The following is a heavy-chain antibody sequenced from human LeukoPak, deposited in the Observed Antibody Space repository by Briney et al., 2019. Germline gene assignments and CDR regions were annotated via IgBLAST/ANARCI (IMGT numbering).Heavy chain of an antibody. Sequence: SETLSLTCTVSGGSISSGGYYWSWLRQPPGRGLEWIGYIYHSGSTYYNPSLKSRVTISVDRSKNQFSLKLSSVTAADTAVYYCASSVAVAGTGYFDYWGQGALVTVSS. CDR1: GGSISSGGYY. CDR3: ASSVAVAGTGYFDY. J-gene: IGHJ4*02. CDR2: IYHSGST. V-gene: IGHV4-30-2*01. D-gene: IGHD6-19*01.